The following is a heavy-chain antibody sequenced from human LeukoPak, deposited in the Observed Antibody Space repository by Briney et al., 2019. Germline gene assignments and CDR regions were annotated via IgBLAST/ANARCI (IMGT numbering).Heavy chain of an antibody. J-gene: IGHJ5*02. Sequence: ASVKVSCKASGYTFTGYYMHWVRQAPGQGLEWMGWNNPNSGGTNYAQKFQGRVTMTRDTSISTAYMELSRLRSDDTAVYYCARGPTVVTPNQNWFDPWGQGTLVTVSS. CDR1: GYTFTGYY. V-gene: IGHV1-2*02. D-gene: IGHD4-23*01. CDR2: NNPNSGGT. CDR3: ARGPTVVTPNQNWFDP.